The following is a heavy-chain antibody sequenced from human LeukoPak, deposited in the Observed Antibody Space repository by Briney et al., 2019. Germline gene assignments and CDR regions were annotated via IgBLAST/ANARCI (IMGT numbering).Heavy chain of an antibody. Sequence: SETLSLTCSVSGSSFRSYYWSWIRQPPPPGLEWIGYIYYSGSTNYNPSLKSRVTLSVDTSKTQISLKLSSVAAADTAVYYCARDSEMEGGFDYWGQGTLVTESS. D-gene: IGHD5-24*01. V-gene: IGHV4-59*01. CDR3: ARDSEMEGGFDY. J-gene: IGHJ4*02. CDR2: IYYSGST. CDR1: GSSFRSYY.